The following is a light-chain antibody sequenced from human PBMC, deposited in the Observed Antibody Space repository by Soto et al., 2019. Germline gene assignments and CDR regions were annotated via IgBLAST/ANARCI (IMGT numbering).Light chain of an antibody. J-gene: IGKJ2*01. CDR2: DAS. Sequence: EIVFTQAPATLSFSPGERATLSCRASQSVSSYLAWYQQKPGQAPRLLIYDASNRATGIPARFSGSGSGTDFTLTISSLEPEDFAVYYCQQRSNWYTFGQGTKVDIK. CDR1: QSVSSY. CDR3: QQRSNWYT. V-gene: IGKV3-11*01.